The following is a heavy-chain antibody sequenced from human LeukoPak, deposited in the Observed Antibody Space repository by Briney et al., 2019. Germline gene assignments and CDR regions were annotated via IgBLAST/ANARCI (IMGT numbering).Heavy chain of an antibody. CDR3: AKDGGDCSSISCLYFFDS. V-gene: IGHV1-18*01. Sequence: GASVKVSCKASGYTFISYGITWVRQAPGQGLEWLGWISAYNGNIDYAQKLRGRVTLTTDTSTSTAYMEVRSLRSEDTAVYYCAKDGGDCSSISCLYFFDSWGQGTLVTVSS. CDR2: ISAYNGNI. CDR1: GYTFISYG. J-gene: IGHJ4*02. D-gene: IGHD2-2*01.